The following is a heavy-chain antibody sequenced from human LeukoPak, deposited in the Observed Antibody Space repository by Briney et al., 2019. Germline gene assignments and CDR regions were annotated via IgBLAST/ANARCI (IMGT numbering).Heavy chain of an antibody. CDR1: GGSSSSGNYY. J-gene: IGHJ6*03. CDR2: IYYSGST. D-gene: IGHD2-8*01. V-gene: IGHV4-39*07. Sequence: SETLSLTCTVSGGSSSSGNYYWGWIRQPPGKGLEWIGSIYYSGSTSYNPSLKSRVTISVDTSKNQFSLKLSSVTAADTAVYYCARDRRGSWGVYYYYYMDVWGKGTTVTVSS. CDR3: ARDRRGSWGVYYYYYMDV.